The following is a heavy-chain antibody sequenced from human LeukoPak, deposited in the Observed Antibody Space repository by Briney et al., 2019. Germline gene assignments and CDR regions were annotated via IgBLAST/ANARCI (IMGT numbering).Heavy chain of an antibody. J-gene: IGHJ4*02. Sequence: PSQTLSLTRTVSGGSINSGDYYWSWIRQHPGKGLEWIGYIYYSGSTYYNPSLKSRVTISVDTSKNQFSLKLSSVTAADTAVYYCAREAGVDTAMGHFDYWGQGTLVTVSS. CDR2: IYYSGST. CDR1: GGSINSGDYY. D-gene: IGHD5-18*01. CDR3: AREAGVDTAMGHFDY. V-gene: IGHV4-31*03.